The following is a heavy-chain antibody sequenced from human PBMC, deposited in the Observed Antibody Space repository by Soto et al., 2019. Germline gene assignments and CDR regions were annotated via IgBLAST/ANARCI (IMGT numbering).Heavy chain of an antibody. D-gene: IGHD5-12*01. J-gene: IGHJ4*02. CDR3: ARHGQEMATKGYYFDY. CDR2: VYYGGRS. Sequence: SETLSLTCTVSSAPVSSTTYTWGWIRQPPGKGLEWVASVYYGGRSYYNPSLNSRVTISVDTSKNQFSLKLSSVTAADTAVYYCARHGQEMATKGYYFDYWGQGTLVTVSS. CDR1: SAPVSSTTYT. V-gene: IGHV4-39*01.